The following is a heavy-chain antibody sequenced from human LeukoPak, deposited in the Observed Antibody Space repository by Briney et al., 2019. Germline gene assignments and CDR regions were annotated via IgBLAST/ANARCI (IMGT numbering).Heavy chain of an antibody. J-gene: IGHJ4*02. Sequence: PGGSLRLSCAASGSTINNYWMHWVRQAPGKGLVRVSRINSDGSSTNYADSVKGRFTISRDNAKNALYLQMNSLRAEDTAVYYCARGLLSGYLYSVGYWGQGTLVTVSS. V-gene: IGHV3-74*01. D-gene: IGHD6-25*01. CDR2: INSDGSST. CDR3: ARGLLSGYLYSVGY. CDR1: GSTINNYW.